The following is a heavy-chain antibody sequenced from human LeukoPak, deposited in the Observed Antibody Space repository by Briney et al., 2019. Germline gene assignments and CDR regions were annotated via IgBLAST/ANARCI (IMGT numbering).Heavy chain of an antibody. CDR3: ARDLGGFLDY. CDR2: IWYDGSNK. V-gene: IGHV3-33*01. Sequence: GGSLRLSCAASGFTFSSYGIHWVRQAPGKGLEWVAVIWYDGSNKFYADSVKGRFTISRDNSKNTLFLQMNSLRAEDTALYYCARDLGGFLDYWGQGTLVTVSS. J-gene: IGHJ4*02. D-gene: IGHD2-15*01. CDR1: GFTFSSYG.